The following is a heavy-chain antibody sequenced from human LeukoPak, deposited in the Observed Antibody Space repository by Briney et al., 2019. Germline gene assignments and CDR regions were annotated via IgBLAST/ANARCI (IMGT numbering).Heavy chain of an antibody. CDR1: GFTFSSYA. CDR2: ISYDGNNK. Sequence: PGGSLRLSCAASGFTFSSYAMHWVRQAPGKGLEWVAVISYDGNNKFYADSVKGRFTISRDNSKNTLYLQMNSLRAEDTALYYCATLPTWGQGTLVTVSS. CDR3: ATLPT. J-gene: IGHJ4*02. V-gene: IGHV3-30-3*01. D-gene: IGHD4-17*01.